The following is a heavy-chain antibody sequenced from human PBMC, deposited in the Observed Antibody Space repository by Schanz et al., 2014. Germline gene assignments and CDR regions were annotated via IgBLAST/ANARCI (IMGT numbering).Heavy chain of an antibody. CDR3: AKGRFGELSAFDI. J-gene: IGHJ3*02. CDR2: ISGSGGST. Sequence: EVQLLESGGGLVQPGGSLRLSCAASGFTFGDYAMTWVRQAPGKGLEWVSAISGSGGSTYYADSVKGRFTISRDNSKNTLFLQMNSLRVEDSAIYYCAKGRFGELSAFDIWGQGTMVTVSS. CDR1: GFTFGDYA. V-gene: IGHV3-23*01. D-gene: IGHD3-10*01.